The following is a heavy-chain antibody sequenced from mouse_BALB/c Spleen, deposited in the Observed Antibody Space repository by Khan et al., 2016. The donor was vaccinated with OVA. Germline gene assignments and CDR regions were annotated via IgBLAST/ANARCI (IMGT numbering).Heavy chain of an antibody. Sequence: QVQLKESGPGLVAPSQSLSITCTVTGFSLTSYAIHWIRQPPGKGLEWLGVIWAGGSTNYNSALMSRLSISKDNSKSQLFLKMNSLQTHDTATYYCARNREPDYFDYWGRGTTLTVSS. CDR1: GFSLTSYA. CDR3: ARNREPDYFDY. CDR2: IWAGGST. J-gene: IGHJ2*01. V-gene: IGHV2-9*02.